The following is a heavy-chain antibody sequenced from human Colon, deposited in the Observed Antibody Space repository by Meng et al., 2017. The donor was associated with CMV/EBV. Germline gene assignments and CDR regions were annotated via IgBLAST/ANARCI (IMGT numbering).Heavy chain of an antibody. CDR2: IGTSATTI. CDR1: GFTFRSYE. Sequence: GGSLRLSCAASGFTFRSYEMNWVRQAPGKGLEWVSYIGTSATTIYYADSVKGRFTISRDNAKNSLYLQMNSLRGEDTAVYYCARRYCSSTSCTIDHWGQGTLVTVSS. V-gene: IGHV3-48*03. CDR3: ARRYCSSTSCTIDH. D-gene: IGHD2-2*01. J-gene: IGHJ4*02.